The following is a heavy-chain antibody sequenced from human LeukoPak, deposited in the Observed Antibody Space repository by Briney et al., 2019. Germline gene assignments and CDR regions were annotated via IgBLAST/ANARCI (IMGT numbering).Heavy chain of an antibody. V-gene: IGHV3-48*03. Sequence: PGGSLRLSCGACGFTFSSYEMNWVRQDPGKGLEWVSYISSRGTTIYYAGSVKGRFTIARDNAISSLYLQMNSLRAEDTAVYYCARSSGTSYYYIMDVWGQGTTVTVSS. J-gene: IGHJ6*02. CDR1: GFTFSSYE. D-gene: IGHD1-7*01. CDR2: ISSRGTTI. CDR3: ARSSGTSYYYIMDV.